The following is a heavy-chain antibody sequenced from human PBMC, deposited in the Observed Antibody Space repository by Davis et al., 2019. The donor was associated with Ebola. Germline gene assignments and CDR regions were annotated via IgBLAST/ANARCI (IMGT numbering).Heavy chain of an antibody. Sequence: SETLSLTCTVSGGSISSSSYYWGWIRQPPGKGLEWIGSIYHSGSTNYNPSLKSRVTISVDTSKNQFSLKLSSVTAADTAVYYCARGDYYYGMDVWGQGTTVTVSS. V-gene: IGHV4-39*07. CDR1: GGSISSSSYY. J-gene: IGHJ6*02. CDR3: ARGDYYYGMDV. CDR2: IYHSGST.